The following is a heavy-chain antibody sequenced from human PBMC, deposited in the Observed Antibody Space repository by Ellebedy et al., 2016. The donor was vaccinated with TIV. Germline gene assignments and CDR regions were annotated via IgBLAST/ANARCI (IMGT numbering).Heavy chain of an antibody. Sequence: PGGSLRLSCAASGFTFSSYGMHRVRQAPGKGLEWVAVIWNDGSNKYYADSVKGRFTISRDNSKNTLYLQMNSLRAEDTAVYYCARDLGYSYGHYGMDVWGQGTTVTVSS. CDR2: IWNDGSNK. CDR3: ARDLGYSYGHYGMDV. D-gene: IGHD5-18*01. J-gene: IGHJ6*02. V-gene: IGHV3-33*01. CDR1: GFTFSSYG.